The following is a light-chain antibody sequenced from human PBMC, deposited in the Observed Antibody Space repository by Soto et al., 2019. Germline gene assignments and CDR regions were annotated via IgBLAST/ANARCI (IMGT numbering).Light chain of an antibody. V-gene: IGKV3-20*01. CDR2: GAS. J-gene: IGKJ1*01. CDR1: QSVTSNY. Sequence: EIVLTQSPGTLSLSPGERATLSCGASQSVTSNYLAWYQQKPGQAPRLLIFGASIRVTGISDRFIGSGSGTDFTLTISRLEPEDFAVYYCQHYVTSLTTFGQGTKVDIK. CDR3: QHYVTSLTT.